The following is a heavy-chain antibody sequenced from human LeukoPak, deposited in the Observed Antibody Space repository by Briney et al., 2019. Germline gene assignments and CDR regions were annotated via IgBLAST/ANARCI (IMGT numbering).Heavy chain of an antibody. CDR2: IWYDGSNK. J-gene: IGHJ4*02. Sequence: PGRSLRLSCAASGFSFSNYGMHWVRQAPGKGLEWVALIWYDGSNKCYADSVKGRFTISRDSSTNTLYLQMNSLTADDTAVCYCARGVYTSTWYLDYWGQGTLATVSS. D-gene: IGHD6-13*01. CDR3: ARGVYTSTWYLDY. V-gene: IGHV3-33*01. CDR1: GFSFSNYG.